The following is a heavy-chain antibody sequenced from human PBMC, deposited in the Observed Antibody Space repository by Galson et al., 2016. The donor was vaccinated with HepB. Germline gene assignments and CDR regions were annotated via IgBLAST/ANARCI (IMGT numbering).Heavy chain of an antibody. V-gene: IGHV1-69*13. CDR2: ISPIYGRS. CDR3: ARDRVVCDRDCSTSGYFDL. J-gene: IGHJ2*01. D-gene: IGHD2-21*02. Sequence: SVKVSCKASGGPFSNYAISWVRQAPGQGLEWMGGISPIYGRSNYAQKFQGRVTITADESTSIAYMEVSRLKSEDTAVYYCARDRVVCDRDCSTSGYFDLWGGGTLVTVSS. CDR1: GGPFSNYA.